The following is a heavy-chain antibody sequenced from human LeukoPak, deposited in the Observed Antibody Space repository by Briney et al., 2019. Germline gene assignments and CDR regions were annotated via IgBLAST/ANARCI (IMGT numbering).Heavy chain of an antibody. D-gene: IGHD2-15*01. Sequence: GGSLRLSCAASGFTFSSYAMSWVRRAPGKGLEWVSAIIGSGGRTYYADSVKGRFTISRDNSKNTRYLQMNSLRAEDTAVYYCANSLRDVRVFRIEHYFDDWGQGTLVTVSS. CDR3: ANSLRDVRVFRIEHYFDD. J-gene: IGHJ4*02. V-gene: IGHV3-23*01. CDR2: IIGSGGRT. CDR1: GFTFSSYA.